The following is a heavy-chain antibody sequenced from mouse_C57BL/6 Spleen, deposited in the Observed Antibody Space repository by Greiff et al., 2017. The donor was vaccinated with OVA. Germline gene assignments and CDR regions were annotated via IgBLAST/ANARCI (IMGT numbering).Heavy chain of an antibody. V-gene: IGHV1-62-2*01. Sequence: VKLMESGAELVKPGASVKLSCKASGYTFTEYTIHWVKQRSGQGLEWIGWFYPGSGSIKYNEKFKDKATLTADKSSSTVYMELSRLTSEDSAVYFCARHEDYYGRPYAMDYWGQGTSVTVSS. CDR3: ARHEDYYGRPYAMDY. D-gene: IGHD1-1*01. J-gene: IGHJ4*01. CDR2: FYPGSGSI. CDR1: GYTFTEYT.